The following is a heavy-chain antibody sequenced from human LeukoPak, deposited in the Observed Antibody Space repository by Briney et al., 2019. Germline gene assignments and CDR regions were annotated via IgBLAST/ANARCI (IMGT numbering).Heavy chain of an antibody. CDR1: GGSISSGSYY. V-gene: IGHV4-61*02. CDR3: ARDKLWFGEGDA. D-gene: IGHD3-10*01. J-gene: IGHJ6*04. Sequence: SETLSLTCTVSGGSISSGSYYWSWIRQPAGKGLEWIGRIYTSGSTNYNPSLKSRVTISVDTSKNQFSLKLSSVTAADTAVYYCARDKLWFGEGDAWGKGTTVTISS. CDR2: IYTSGST.